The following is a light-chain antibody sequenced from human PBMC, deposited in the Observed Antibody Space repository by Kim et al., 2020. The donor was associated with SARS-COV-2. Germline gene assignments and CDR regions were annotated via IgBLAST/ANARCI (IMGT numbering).Light chain of an antibody. V-gene: IGLV7-43*01. CDR2: STN. CDR3: LLYFGGAQHYV. J-gene: IGLJ1*01. Sequence: GTATLTCSSSTGAVTSTYYPNWFQQRPGQAPRSLIYSTNNKHSWTPARFSGSLLGGKAALTLSGVQPEDEADYSCLLYFGGAQHYVFGTGTKVTVL. CDR1: TGAVTSTYY.